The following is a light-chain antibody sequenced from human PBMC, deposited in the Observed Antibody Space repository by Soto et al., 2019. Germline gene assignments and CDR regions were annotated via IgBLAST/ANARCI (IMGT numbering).Light chain of an antibody. CDR2: GAS. CDR1: QTVHSNY. Sequence: LVLTQSPCTVSLSAGERATLSCRASQTVHSNYLAWYHQRSVQAPRLLVYGASRRVTGIQDRISGSGSGTYFTITVDKLEPEDSGVYYCQHDGASPQTFGLGTKVKIK. CDR3: QHDGASPQT. V-gene: IGKV3-20*01. J-gene: IGKJ1*01.